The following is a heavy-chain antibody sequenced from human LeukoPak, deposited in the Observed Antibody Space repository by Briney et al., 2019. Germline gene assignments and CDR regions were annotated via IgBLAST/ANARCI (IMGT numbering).Heavy chain of an antibody. CDR2: ISTYNGDT. D-gene: IGHD6-19*01. CDR3: ARDPPHSSGPNSPCFEC. V-gene: IGHV1-18*01. Sequence: GASVKVSCKASGYIFSTYGISWVRQAPGQGLEWMGWISTYNGDTEYAQQFQGRVTMTTDTSTSTAYMELRSLRSDDTAVYHCARDPPHSSGPNSPCFECWGQGTLVTVSS. J-gene: IGHJ4*02. CDR1: GYIFSTYG.